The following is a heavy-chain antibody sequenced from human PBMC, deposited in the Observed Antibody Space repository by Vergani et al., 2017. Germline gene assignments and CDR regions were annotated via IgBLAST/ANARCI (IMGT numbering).Heavy chain of an antibody. D-gene: IGHD3-22*01. V-gene: IGHV1-69*18. Sequence: QVQLVQSGAAVKKPGASVTVSCKASGDTFSNYAITWVRQAPGQGLQWMGRMIPTFDSKNYAPRFQGRVTLTADASASTAYMELTSLTSEDTAVYFCARGASYFDSGGYADTWGQGTLVTVS. CDR1: GDTFSNYA. CDR3: ARGASYFDSGGYADT. J-gene: IGHJ5*02. CDR2: MIPTFDSK.